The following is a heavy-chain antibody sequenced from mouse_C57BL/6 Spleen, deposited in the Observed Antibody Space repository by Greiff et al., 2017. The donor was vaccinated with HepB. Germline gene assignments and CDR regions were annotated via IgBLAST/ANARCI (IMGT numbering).Heavy chain of an antibody. CDR3: VRQRSYFDV. V-gene: IGHV10-1*01. Sequence: EVNLVESGGGLVQPKGSLKLSCAASGFSFNTYAMNWVRQAPGKGLEWVARIRSKSNNYATYYADSVKDRFTISRNDSESMLYLQMNNLKTEDTAVYYCVRQRSYFDVWGTGTTVTVSS. CDR1: GFSFNTYA. J-gene: IGHJ1*03. CDR2: IRSKSNNYAT.